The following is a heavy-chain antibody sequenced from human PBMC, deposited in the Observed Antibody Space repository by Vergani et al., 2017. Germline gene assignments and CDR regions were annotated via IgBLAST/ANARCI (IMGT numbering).Heavy chain of an antibody. CDR3: ARDLRGGYATAHDY. J-gene: IGHJ4*02. CDR1: GGSFSGYY. D-gene: IGHD6-19*01. V-gene: IGHV4-34*01. CDR2: INHSGST. Sequence: QVQLQQWGAGLLKPSETLSLTCAVYGGSFSGYYWSWIRQPPGKGLEWIGEINHSGSTNYNPSLKSRVTISVDTSKNQFSLKLSSVTAADTAVYYCARDLRGGYATAHDYWGQGTLVTVSS.